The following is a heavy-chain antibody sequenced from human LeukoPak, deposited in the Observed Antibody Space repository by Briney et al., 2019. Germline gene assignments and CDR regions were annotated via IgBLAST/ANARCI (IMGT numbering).Heavy chain of an antibody. J-gene: IGHJ4*02. Sequence: PGGSLRLSCAAPGFTFSSYWMSWVRQAPGKGLEWVANIKQDGSLKYCVDSVKGRFTISRDNAKNSLYLQMNSLRAEDTAVYYCARGRAIRSGRSCTLYYFDSWGQGTLVTVSS. CDR1: GFTFSSYW. D-gene: IGHD2-15*01. V-gene: IGHV3-7*01. CDR2: IKQDGSLK. CDR3: ARGRAIRSGRSCTLYYFDS.